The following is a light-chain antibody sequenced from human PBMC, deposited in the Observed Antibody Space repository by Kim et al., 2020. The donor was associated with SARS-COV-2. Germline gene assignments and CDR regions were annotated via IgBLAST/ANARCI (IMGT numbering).Light chain of an antibody. CDR3: QQYNSWPWT. J-gene: IGKJ1*01. V-gene: IGKV3-15*01. CDR1: QSVTSS. Sequence: VSPGERATLPCRASQSVTSSLAWYQQKPGQAPRFLIYGASTRATAIPARFSGSGSGTEFTLTISSLQSEDFAVYYCQQYNSWPWTFGQGTKVDIK. CDR2: GAS.